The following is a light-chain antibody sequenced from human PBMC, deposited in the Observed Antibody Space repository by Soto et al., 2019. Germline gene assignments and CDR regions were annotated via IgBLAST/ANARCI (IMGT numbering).Light chain of an antibody. Sequence: QSVLTQPASVSGSPGQSITISCTGTSGDVGGYNHVSWYQQHPGKAPKLLIYDVSNRPSGVSNRYSASKSGNTASLTISGLQAEDEADYYCKSFAITFYVFGTGTKVTVL. CDR3: KSFAITFYV. CDR2: DVS. V-gene: IGLV2-14*03. CDR1: SGDVGGYNH. J-gene: IGLJ1*01.